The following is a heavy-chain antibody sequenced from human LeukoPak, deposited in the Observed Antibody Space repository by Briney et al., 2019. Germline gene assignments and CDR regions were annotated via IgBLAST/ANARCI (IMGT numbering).Heavy chain of an antibody. CDR2: IYYSGST. J-gene: IGHJ4*02. CDR1: GGSISSYY. CDR3: ARCSGWNDPYYFDY. D-gene: IGHD1-1*01. V-gene: IGHV4-59*08. Sequence: SETLSLTCTVSGGSISSYYWSWIWQPPGKGLEWIGYIYYSGSTNYNPSLKSRVTISVDTSKNQFSLKLSSVTAADTAVYYCARCSGWNDPYYFDYWGPRTLVTVSS.